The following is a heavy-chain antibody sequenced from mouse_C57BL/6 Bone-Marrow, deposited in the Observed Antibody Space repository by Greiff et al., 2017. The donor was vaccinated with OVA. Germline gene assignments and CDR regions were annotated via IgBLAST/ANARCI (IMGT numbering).Heavy chain of an antibody. V-gene: IGHV2-9-1*01. Sequence: QVQLKQSGPGLVAPSQSLSITCTVSGFSLTSYAISWVRQPPGKGLEWLGVIWTGGGTNYNSAPKSRLSISKDNSKSQVFLKMNSLQTDDTARYYGARRAGYYDYYAMDYWGQGTSVTVSS. J-gene: IGHJ4*01. D-gene: IGHD2-3*01. CDR1: GFSLTSYA. CDR2: IWTGGGT. CDR3: ARRAGYYDYYAMDY.